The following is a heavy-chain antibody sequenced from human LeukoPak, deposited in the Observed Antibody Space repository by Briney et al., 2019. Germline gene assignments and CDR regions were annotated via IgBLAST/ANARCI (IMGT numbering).Heavy chain of an antibody. J-gene: IGHJ4*02. CDR3: ARRLHYYDY. CDR2: VHYSGTA. D-gene: IGHD2-21*02. V-gene: IGHV4-39*01. CDR1: GGSIISSRDH. Sequence: SETLSLTCSVSGGSIISSRDHWDWIRQPPGKGLEWIASVHYSGTAYYNPSLRSRVTILVDTSKNQFSLKVTSVTAADTAAYYCARRLHYYDYWGQGTLVSVSS.